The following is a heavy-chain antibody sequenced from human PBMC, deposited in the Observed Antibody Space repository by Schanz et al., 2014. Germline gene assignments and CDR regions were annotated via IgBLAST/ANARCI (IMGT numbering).Heavy chain of an antibody. Sequence: EAQVVESGGGLVKPGGSLRLSCAASGITFSDYAMSWVRQAPGKGLEWVSTIASGGSHTFYADSVKGRFIISRDSSKNTLFLQMNSLRAEDTAVYFCARDGGRDGYNLAFDVWGQGTLVTVSS. CDR3: ARDGGRDGYNLAFDV. V-gene: IGHV3-23*04. CDR1: GITFSDYA. D-gene: IGHD5-12*01. J-gene: IGHJ3*01. CDR2: IASGGSHT.